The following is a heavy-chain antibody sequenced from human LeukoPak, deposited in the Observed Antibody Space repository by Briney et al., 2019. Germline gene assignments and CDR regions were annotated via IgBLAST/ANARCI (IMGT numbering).Heavy chain of an antibody. V-gene: IGHV3-23*01. CDR2: ISGSGGST. D-gene: IGHD4-23*01. CDR1: GFTFSSYA. CDR3: AKAPDYGGNSCWFDP. J-gene: IGHJ5*02. Sequence: PGGSLRLSCAASGFTFSSYAMSWVRQAPGKGLEWVSVISGSGGSTYYADSVKGRFTISRGNSKNTLYLQMNSLRAEDTAVYFCAKAPDYGGNSCWFDPWGQGTLVTVSS.